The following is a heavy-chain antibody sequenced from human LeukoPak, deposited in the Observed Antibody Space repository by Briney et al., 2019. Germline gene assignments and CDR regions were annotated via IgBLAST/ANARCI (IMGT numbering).Heavy chain of an antibody. V-gene: IGHV1-46*01. CDR1: GYTFTNYY. CDR3: ATWGSSSSPLPTMDV. D-gene: IGHD6-13*01. Sequence: EASVKVSCTASGYTFTNYYMHWVRQAPGQGLERMGIINPSGGSTTYAQRFQGRVTMTRDTSTSTVYMELSSLRSEDTAVYYCATWGSSSSPLPTMDVWGQGTTVTVSS. J-gene: IGHJ6*02. CDR2: INPSGGST.